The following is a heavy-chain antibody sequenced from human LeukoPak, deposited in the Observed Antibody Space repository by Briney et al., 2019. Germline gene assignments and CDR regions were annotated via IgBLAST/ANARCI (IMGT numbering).Heavy chain of an antibody. V-gene: IGHV3-30*02. D-gene: IGHD3-9*01. Sequence: GGSLRLSCAASGFTFSSYGMHWVRQAPGKGLEWVAFIRYDGSNKYYADSVKGRFTISRDNSKNTLYLQMNSLRAEDTAVYYCARGGLSSILTGYHAWDYWGQGTLVTVSS. CDR1: GFTFSSYG. CDR2: IRYDGSNK. J-gene: IGHJ4*02. CDR3: ARGGLSSILTGYHAWDY.